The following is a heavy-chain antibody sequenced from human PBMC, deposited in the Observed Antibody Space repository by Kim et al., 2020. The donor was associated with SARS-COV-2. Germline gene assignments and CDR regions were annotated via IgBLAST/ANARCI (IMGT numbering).Heavy chain of an antibody. CDR3: ARGDIVVVVAATPAYYYGMDV. CDR2: INPSGGST. CDR1: GYTFTSYY. V-gene: IGHV1-46*01. J-gene: IGHJ6*02. D-gene: IGHD2-15*01. Sequence: ASVKVSCKASGYTFTSYYMHWVRQAPGQGLEWMGIINPSGGSTSYAQKFQGRVTMTRDTSTSTVYMELSSLRSEDTAVYYCARGDIVVVVAATPAYYYGMDVWGQGTTVTVSS.